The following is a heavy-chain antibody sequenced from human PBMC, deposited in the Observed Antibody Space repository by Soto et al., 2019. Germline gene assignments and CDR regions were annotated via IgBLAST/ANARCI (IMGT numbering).Heavy chain of an antibody. D-gene: IGHD5-18*01. V-gene: IGHV3-30-3*01. CDR3: ARRGEEWIQLWLRSDYDAFDI. J-gene: IGHJ3*02. CDR2: ISYDGSNK. CDR1: GFTFSSYA. Sequence: QVQLVESGGGVVQPGRSLRLSCAASGFTFSSYAMHWVRQAPGKGLEWVAVISYDGSNKYYADSVKGRFTISRDNSKNTLSLQMNSLRAEDTAVYYCARRGEEWIQLWLRSDYDAFDIWGQGTMVTVSS.